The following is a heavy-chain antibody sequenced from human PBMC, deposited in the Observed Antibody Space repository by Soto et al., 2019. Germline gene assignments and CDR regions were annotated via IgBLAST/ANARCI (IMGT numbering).Heavy chain of an antibody. CDR3: ARGATTVPGDFVDY. V-gene: IGHV4-31*03. D-gene: IGHD4-17*01. CDR2: IYSSGTA. J-gene: IGHJ4*02. CDR1: GGSVTSGGYY. Sequence: PSQTLSLTCTVSGGSVTSGGYYWTWIRQHPGKGLEWIGYIYSSGTAYYNPSLKRRVSISLDPSKNQFSLKLSSVTAADTAVYYCARGATTVPGDFVDYWGQGTLVTVSS.